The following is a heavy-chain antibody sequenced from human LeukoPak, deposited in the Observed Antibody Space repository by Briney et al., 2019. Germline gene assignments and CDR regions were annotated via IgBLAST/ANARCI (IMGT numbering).Heavy chain of an antibody. CDR3: AKEGAASSGWYGDAFDI. CDR2: ISGSGGST. D-gene: IGHD6-19*01. J-gene: IGHJ3*02. V-gene: IGHV3-23*01. Sequence: GGSLRLSCAASGFTFSNYAMSWARQAPGKGLEWVSAISGSGGSTYYADSVKGRFTISRDNSKNTLYLQMNSLRAEDTAVYYCAKEGAASSGWYGDAFDIWGQGTMVTVSS. CDR1: GFTFSNYA.